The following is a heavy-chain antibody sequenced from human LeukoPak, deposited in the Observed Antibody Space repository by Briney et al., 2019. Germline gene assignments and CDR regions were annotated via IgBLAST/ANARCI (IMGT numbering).Heavy chain of an antibody. CDR1: GFTFSSYS. Sequence: GGSLRLSCAASGFTFSSYSMNWVRQAPGKGVEWVSSISSSSSYIYYADSVKGRFTISRDNAKNSLYLRMNSLRAEDTAVYYCARDERRNSYGFDFDYWGQGTLVTVSS. V-gene: IGHV3-21*01. D-gene: IGHD5-18*01. CDR3: ARDERRNSYGFDFDY. CDR2: ISSSSSYI. J-gene: IGHJ4*02.